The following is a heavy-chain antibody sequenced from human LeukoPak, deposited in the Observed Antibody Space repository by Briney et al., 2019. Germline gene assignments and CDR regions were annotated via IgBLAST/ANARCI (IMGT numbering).Heavy chain of an antibody. J-gene: IGHJ4*02. CDR1: GFTFSSYG. D-gene: IGHD2-21*02. Sequence: GRSLRLSCAASGFTFSSYGMHWVRQAPGKGLEWVAVISYDGSNKYYADSVKGRFTISRDNPKNTLYLQMNSLRAEDTAVYYCAKDHYGGDLDYWGQGTLVTVSS. CDR3: AKDHYGGDLDY. CDR2: ISYDGSNK. V-gene: IGHV3-30*18.